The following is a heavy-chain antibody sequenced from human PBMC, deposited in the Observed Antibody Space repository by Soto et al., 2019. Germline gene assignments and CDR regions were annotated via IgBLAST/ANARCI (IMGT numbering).Heavy chain of an antibody. D-gene: IGHD2-15*01. CDR3: ASQYCSGGSCYGWFDY. V-gene: IGHV3-66*04. J-gene: IGHJ4*02. CDR2: IYSGGST. Sequence: GGSLRLSCAASGFTVSSNYMSWVRQAPGKGLEWVSVIYSGGSTYYADSVKGRFTISRDNSKNTLYLQMNSLRAEDTAVYYCASQYCSGGSCYGWFDYWGQGTLVTVSS. CDR1: GFTVSSNY.